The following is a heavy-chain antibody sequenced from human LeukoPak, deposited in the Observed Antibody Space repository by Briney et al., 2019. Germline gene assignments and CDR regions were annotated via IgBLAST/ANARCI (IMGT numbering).Heavy chain of an antibody. V-gene: IGHV1-46*01. CDR3: ARGLYYYDSYSAPPYYFDY. CDR2: INPSGGST. Sequence: ASVKVSCKASGYTFTSYYMHWVRQAPGQGLEWMGIINPSGGSTSYAQKFQGRVTMTRDTSTSTVYMELSSLRSEDTAVYYCARGLYYYDSYSAPPYYFDYWGQGTLATVSS. CDR1: GYTFTSYY. J-gene: IGHJ4*02. D-gene: IGHD3-22*01.